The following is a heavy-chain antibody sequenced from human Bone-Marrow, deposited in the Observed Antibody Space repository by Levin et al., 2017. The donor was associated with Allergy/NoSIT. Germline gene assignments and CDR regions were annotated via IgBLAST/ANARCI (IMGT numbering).Heavy chain of an antibody. Sequence: SCAASGFTFSASWMSWLRQIPGKGLEWVANIKQDGSVQNYVDSVKGRFTISRDNAKNSLYVQMNSLRIEDTGVYYCVRTSRDVSIDYWGQGTLVTVSS. CDR1: GFTFSASW. CDR3: VRTSRDVSIDY. CDR2: IKQDGSVQ. D-gene: IGHD5/OR15-5a*01. V-gene: IGHV3-7*01. J-gene: IGHJ4*01.